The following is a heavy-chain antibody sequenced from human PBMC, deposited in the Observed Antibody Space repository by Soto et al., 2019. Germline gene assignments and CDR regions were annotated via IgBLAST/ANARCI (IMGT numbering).Heavy chain of an antibody. J-gene: IGHJ6*02. CDR2: INPNSGGT. CDR1: GYTFTGDY. CDR3: ARDLGYCISTSCYVRYGMDV. V-gene: IGHV1-2*04. D-gene: IGHD2-2*01. Sequence: GASVKVSCKASGYTFTGDYMHWVRQAPGQGLEWMGWINPNSGGTNYAQKFQGWVTMTRDTSISTAYMELSRLRSGDTAVYYCARDLGYCISTSCYVRYGMDVWGQGTTVTVSS.